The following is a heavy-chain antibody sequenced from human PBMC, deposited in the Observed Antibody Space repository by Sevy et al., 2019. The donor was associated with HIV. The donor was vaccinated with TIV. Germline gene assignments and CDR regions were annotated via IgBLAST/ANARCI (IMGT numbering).Heavy chain of an antibody. J-gene: IGHJ4*02. CDR3: TTRPYGSIIDY. D-gene: IGHD3-10*01. Sequence: GGSLRLSCGGSGFNISSASMNWVRQAPGRGLEWVGRIKAKIDGETTDYGAPVKGRFIRSRDDSRKTVYVQVNSVKSEDTAMYFCTTRPYGSIIDYWGQGTLVTVSS. V-gene: IGHV3-15*07. CDR1: GFNISSAS. CDR2: IKAKIDGETT.